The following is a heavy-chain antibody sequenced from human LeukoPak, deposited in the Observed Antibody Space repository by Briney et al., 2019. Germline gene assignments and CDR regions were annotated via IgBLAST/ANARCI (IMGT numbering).Heavy chain of an antibody. Sequence: SGGSLRLSCVVSEFSFKSAWMSWVRQAPGEGLEWVGHIKTEAAGGATDYAAPVTGRFTISRDDSTNTLYLQMNSLKAEDTAVYYCDTATRDHSWGQGTLVTVSS. CDR1: EFSFKSAW. CDR3: DTATRDHS. V-gene: IGHV3-15*01. CDR2: IKTEAAGGAT. D-gene: IGHD1-1*01. J-gene: IGHJ4*02.